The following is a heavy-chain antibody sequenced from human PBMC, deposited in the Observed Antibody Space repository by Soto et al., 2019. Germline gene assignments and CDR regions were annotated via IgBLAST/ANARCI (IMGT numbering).Heavy chain of an antibody. V-gene: IGHV4-59*01. D-gene: IGHD3-9*01. CDR1: GGSISSYY. Sequence: QVRLQESGPGLVKPSETLSLTCTVSGGSISSYYWTWIRQPPGRGLEWIGDVYYSGNTNSNPSLKRRVTISVDTSRSQFSLELKSVTTADTAVSYCARALSFHDVLTGRGWVFYFDYWGQGALVTVSS. J-gene: IGHJ4*02. CDR3: ARALSFHDVLTGRGWVFYFDY. CDR2: VYYSGNT.